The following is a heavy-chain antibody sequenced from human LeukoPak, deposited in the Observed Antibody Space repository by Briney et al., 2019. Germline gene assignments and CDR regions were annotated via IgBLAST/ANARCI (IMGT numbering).Heavy chain of an antibody. CDR2: IKQDGSEK. Sequence: GGSLGLSCAASGFTFSSYWMSWVRQAPGKGLEWVANIKQDGSEKYYVDSVKGRFTISRDNAKNSLYLQMNSLRAEDTAVYYCAREHIVVVPAAIKGPHYYYYYGMDVWGQGTTVTVSS. V-gene: IGHV3-7*01. CDR1: GFTFSSYW. J-gene: IGHJ6*02. CDR3: AREHIVVVPAAIKGPHYYYYYGMDV. D-gene: IGHD2-2*02.